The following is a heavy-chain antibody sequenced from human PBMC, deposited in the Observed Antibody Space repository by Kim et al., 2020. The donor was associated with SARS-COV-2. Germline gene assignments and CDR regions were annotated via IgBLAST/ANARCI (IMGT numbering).Heavy chain of an antibody. CDR3: ARPCSSTSCYADGIDV. D-gene: IGHD2-2*01. CDR2: IDPSDSYT. CDR1: GYSFTSYW. J-gene: IGHJ6*02. V-gene: IGHV5-10-1*01. Sequence: GESLKISCKGSGYSFTSYWISWVRQMPGKGLEWMGRIDPSDSYTNYSPSFQGHVTISADRSISTAYLQWSSLKASDTAMYYCARPCSSTSCYADGIDVWGQGTTVTVSS.